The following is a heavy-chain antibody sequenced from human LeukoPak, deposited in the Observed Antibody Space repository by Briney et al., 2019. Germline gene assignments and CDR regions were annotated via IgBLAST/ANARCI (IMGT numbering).Heavy chain of an antibody. J-gene: IGHJ4*02. Sequence: GGSLRLSCAASGFTISDYSMSWIRQAPGKGLEWVSHISSGGTTIYYADSVKGRFTISSDNAKNSLDLQMNSLRAEDTAVYYCARDFGRGYSSGLFDYWGQGTLVTVSS. V-gene: IGHV3-11*04. D-gene: IGHD6-19*01. CDR2: ISSGGTTI. CDR3: ARDFGRGYSSGLFDY. CDR1: GFTISDYS.